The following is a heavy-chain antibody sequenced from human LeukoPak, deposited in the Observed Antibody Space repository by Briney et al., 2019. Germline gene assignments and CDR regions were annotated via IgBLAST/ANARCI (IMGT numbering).Heavy chain of an antibody. V-gene: IGHV4-39*01. Sequence: GSLRLSCAASGFTFSSYWMSWIRQPPGKGLEWIGSIYYSGSTYYNPSLKSRVTISVDTSKNQFSLKLSSVTAADTAVYYCASGASSIAGSFDYWGQGTLVTVSS. D-gene: IGHD6-6*01. CDR2: IYYSGST. J-gene: IGHJ4*02. CDR3: ASGASSIAGSFDY. CDR1: GFTFSSYW.